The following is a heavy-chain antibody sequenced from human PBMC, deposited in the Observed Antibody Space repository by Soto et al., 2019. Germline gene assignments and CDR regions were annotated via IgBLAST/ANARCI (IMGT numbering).Heavy chain of an antibody. CDR1: GFTFDDYA. V-gene: IGHV3-9*01. Sequence: DVQLVESGGGLVQSGRSLTLSCVASGFTFDDYAMHWFRQAPGEGLEWVSGVSWNGGSINYVGSVKGRFTISRDNAKKSLYLQMNSLRPEDTALYYCGRIDYWGQGTLVTVPS. CDR2: VSWNGGSI. J-gene: IGHJ4*02. CDR3: GRIDY.